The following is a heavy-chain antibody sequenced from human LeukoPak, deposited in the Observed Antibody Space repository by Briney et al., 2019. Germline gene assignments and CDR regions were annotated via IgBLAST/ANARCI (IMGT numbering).Heavy chain of an antibody. V-gene: IGHV4-34*01. CDR3: ASPPVSGYQDY. D-gene: IGHD3-22*01. CDR1: GGSFSGYY. CDR2: INHSGST. J-gene: IGHJ4*02. Sequence: PSETLSLTCAVYGGSFSGYYWSWIRQPPGKGLEWIGEINHSGSTNYNPSLKSRVTISVDTSKNQFSLKLSSVTAADTAVYYCASPPVSGYQDYWGQGTLVTVSS.